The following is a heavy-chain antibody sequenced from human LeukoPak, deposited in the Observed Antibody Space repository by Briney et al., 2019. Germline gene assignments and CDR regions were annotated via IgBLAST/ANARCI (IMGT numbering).Heavy chain of an antibody. Sequence: GGSLRLSCAVSGFISSDYGMHWVRQAPGKGLEWLAFMRFDGGNEYYADSVKGRFTISRDNSKNTLYLQMNSLRAEDTAVYYCARGPSGYHNTGGQGTLVTVSS. CDR3: ARGPSGYHNT. V-gene: IGHV3-30*02. CDR2: MRFDGGNE. J-gene: IGHJ4*02. D-gene: IGHD5-12*01. CDR1: GFISSDYG.